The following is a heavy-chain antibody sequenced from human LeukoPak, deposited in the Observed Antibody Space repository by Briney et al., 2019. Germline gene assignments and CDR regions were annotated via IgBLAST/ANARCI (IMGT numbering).Heavy chain of an antibody. Sequence: GGSLRLSCAAAGLTLSSNYMTWVRQAPGKGVEGVSVFYNGINTYYADSVKGRFTTSRDNSKNTLYLQMNSLRVEDTAVYFCARVGSGNTYGYADYWGQGTLVTVSS. V-gene: IGHV3-66*01. J-gene: IGHJ4*02. CDR2: FYNGINT. CDR1: GLTLSSNY. D-gene: IGHD5-18*01. CDR3: ARVGSGNTYGYADY.